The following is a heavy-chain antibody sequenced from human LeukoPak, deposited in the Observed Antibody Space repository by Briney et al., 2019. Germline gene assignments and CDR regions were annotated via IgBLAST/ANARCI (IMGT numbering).Heavy chain of an antibody. CDR1: GFTFSSYG. V-gene: IGHV3-30*02. CDR3: AKGGSSSWDHFDY. CDR2: IRYDGIHK. Sequence: GGSLRLSCAAPGFTFSSYGMHWVRQAPGKGLEWVAFIRYDGIHKYADSVKGRFTISRDNYKNTLYLQMNSLRTEDTAVYYCAKGGSSSWDHFDYWGQGTLVTVSS. J-gene: IGHJ4*02. D-gene: IGHD6-13*01.